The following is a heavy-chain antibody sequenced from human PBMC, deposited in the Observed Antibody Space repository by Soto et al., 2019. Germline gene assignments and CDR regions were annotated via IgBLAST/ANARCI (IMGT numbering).Heavy chain of an antibody. V-gene: IGHV4-34*01. D-gene: IGHD3-9*01. J-gene: IGHJ6*02. Sequence: PAETLSLTCAVYGGSFSGYYWSWIRQPPGKGLEWIGEINHSGSTSYNPSLKSRVTISVDTSKNQFSLKLSSVTAADTAVYYCARDWVILTGYYYYYYYGTDAWGQGTTVTVSS. CDR2: INHSGST. CDR3: ARDWVILTGYYYYYYYGTDA. CDR1: GGSFSGYY.